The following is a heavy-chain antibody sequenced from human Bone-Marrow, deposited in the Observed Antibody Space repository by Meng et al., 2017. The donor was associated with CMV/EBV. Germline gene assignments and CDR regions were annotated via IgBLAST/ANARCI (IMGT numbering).Heavy chain of an antibody. V-gene: IGHV1-2*02. Sequence: ASVKVSCKASGYTFTGYYMHWVRQAPGQGLELMGWINPNSGGTNYAQKFQGRVTMTRDTSISTAYMELSRLRSDDTAVYYCARLDIYDSSGYNGYWGQGTLVTVSS. J-gene: IGHJ1*01. CDR2: INPNSGGT. D-gene: IGHD3-22*01. CDR3: ARLDIYDSSGYNGY. CDR1: GYTFTGYY.